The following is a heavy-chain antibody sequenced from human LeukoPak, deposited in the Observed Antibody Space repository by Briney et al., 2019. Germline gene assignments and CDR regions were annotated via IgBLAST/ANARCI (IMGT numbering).Heavy chain of an antibody. Sequence: SVKVSCKASGGTFSSYAISWVRQAPGQGLEWMGGIIPIFGTANYAQKFQGRVTITADESTSTAYMELSSLRSEDTAVYYCARVGAPSSAMVRGVPWFDPWGQGTLVTVSS. V-gene: IGHV1-69*01. CDR2: IIPIFGTA. CDR3: ARVGAPSSAMVRGVPWFDP. J-gene: IGHJ5*02. D-gene: IGHD3-10*01. CDR1: GGTFSSYA.